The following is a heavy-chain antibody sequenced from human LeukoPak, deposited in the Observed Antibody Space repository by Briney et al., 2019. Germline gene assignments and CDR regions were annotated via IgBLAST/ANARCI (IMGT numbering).Heavy chain of an antibody. CDR3: AREGDYDLWSGYQNWFDP. J-gene: IGHJ5*02. D-gene: IGHD3-3*01. CDR2: IYYSGST. V-gene: IGHV4-59*01. CDR1: GGSISSYY. Sequence: SETLSLTCTVSGGSISSYYWSWIRQPPGKGLEWIGYIYYSGSTNYNPSLKSRVTISVDTSKNQFSLKLSSVTAADTAVYYCAREGDYDLWSGYQNWFDPWGQGTLVTVSS.